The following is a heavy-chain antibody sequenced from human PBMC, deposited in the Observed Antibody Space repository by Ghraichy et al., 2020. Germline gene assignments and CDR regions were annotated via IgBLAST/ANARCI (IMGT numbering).Heavy chain of an antibody. CDR1: GGSFSGYY. Sequence: SETLSLTCAVYGGSFSGYYWSWIRQPPGKGLEWIGEINHSGSTNYNPSLKSRVTISVDTSKNQFSLKLSSVTAADTAVYYCARGLSLVGAETEREFDYWGQGTLVTVSS. D-gene: IGHD1-26*01. CDR3: ARGLSLVGAETEREFDY. J-gene: IGHJ4*02. V-gene: IGHV4-34*01. CDR2: INHSGST.